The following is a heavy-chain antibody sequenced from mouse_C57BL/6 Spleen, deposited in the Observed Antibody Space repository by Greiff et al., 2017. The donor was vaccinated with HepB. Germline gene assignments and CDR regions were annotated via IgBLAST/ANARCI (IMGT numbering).Heavy chain of an antibody. D-gene: IGHD3-2*02. CDR1: GYSITSGYY. J-gene: IGHJ4*01. CDR2: ISYDGSN. V-gene: IGHV3-6*01. Sequence: VQLQQSGPGLVKPSQSLSLTCSVTGYSITSGYYWNWIRQFPGNKLEWMGYISYDGSNNYNPSLKNRISITRDTSKNQFFLKLNSVTTEDTATYYCARDSSGYGAMDYWGQGTSVTVSS. CDR3: ARDSSGYGAMDY.